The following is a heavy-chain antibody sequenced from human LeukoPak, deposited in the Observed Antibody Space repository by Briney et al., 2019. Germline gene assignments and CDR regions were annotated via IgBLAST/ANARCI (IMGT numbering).Heavy chain of an antibody. J-gene: IGHJ6*02. V-gene: IGHV4-59*01. CDR1: GGSISGYY. CDR3: ARGTYDFWSGYPGGYYYYGMDV. Sequence: SETLSLTCTVSGGSISGYYWSWIRQPPGKGLEWIGYIYYSGSTNYNPSLKSRVTISVDTSKNQFSLKLSSVTAADTAVYYCARGTYDFWSGYPGGYYYYGMDVWGQGTTVTVSS. CDR2: IYYSGST. D-gene: IGHD3-3*01.